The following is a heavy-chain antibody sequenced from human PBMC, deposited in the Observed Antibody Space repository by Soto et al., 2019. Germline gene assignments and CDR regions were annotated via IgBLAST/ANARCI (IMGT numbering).Heavy chain of an antibody. CDR3: ARDPPGSGRYLYYGMDV. J-gene: IGHJ6*02. D-gene: IGHD3-10*01. CDR1: GFTFSSYW. Sequence: EVKLVESRGGSVQPGGSLRLSCEASGFTFSSYWMHWVRQGPGKGLMWVSRINSHGTSISYADSVKGRFTSSRDNAKNTLYLQMNSLRAEDTAVYSCARDPPGSGRYLYYGMDVWGQGTTVTVSS. V-gene: IGHV3-74*01. CDR2: INSHGTSI.